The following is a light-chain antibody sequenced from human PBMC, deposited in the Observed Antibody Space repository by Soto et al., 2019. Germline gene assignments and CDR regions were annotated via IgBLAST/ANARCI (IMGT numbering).Light chain of an antibody. CDR3: QQYGSSPTLT. CDR1: QSVVSNY. J-gene: IGKJ3*01. V-gene: IGKV3-20*01. Sequence: IVLTQSPGTLSLSPGERATLACRASQSVVSNYLAWYQQKPGQAPRLLIYGASSRATGIPDRFSGSRSGTDLTLTISRLEPEDFAVYYCQQYGSSPTLTFGPGTTVDIK. CDR2: GAS.